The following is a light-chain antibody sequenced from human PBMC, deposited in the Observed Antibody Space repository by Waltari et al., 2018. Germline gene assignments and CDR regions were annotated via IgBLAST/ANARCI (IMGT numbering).Light chain of an antibody. CDR1: QSVGRY. CDR3: QKYESLPAT. CDR2: HAS. V-gene: IGKV3-20*01. Sequence: EIVLTQSPGTLSLSPGERATFSCRASQSVGRYLVWYQQKPGQAPRLLSYHASIRATGIPDRFSGSGSGTDFSLTISRLEPEDFAVYYCQKYESLPATFGQGTKVEI. J-gene: IGKJ1*01.